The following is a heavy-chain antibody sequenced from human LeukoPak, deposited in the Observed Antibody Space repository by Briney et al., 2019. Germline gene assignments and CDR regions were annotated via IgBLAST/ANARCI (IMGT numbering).Heavy chain of an antibody. CDR3: ARDGGYSGYDFDY. Sequence: GGSLRLSCAASGFTVSSNYMSWVRQAPGKGLEWVSVIYSGGSTYYADSVKSRFTISRDNSKNTLYLQMNSLRAEDTAVYYCARDGGYSGYDFDYWGQGTLVTVSS. D-gene: IGHD5-12*01. V-gene: IGHV3-53*01. J-gene: IGHJ4*02. CDR1: GFTVSSNY. CDR2: IYSGGST.